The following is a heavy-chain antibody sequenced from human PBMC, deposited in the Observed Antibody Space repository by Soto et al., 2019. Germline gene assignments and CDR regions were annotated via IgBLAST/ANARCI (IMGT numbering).Heavy chain of an antibody. J-gene: IGHJ3*02. CDR1: GFTFSSYA. CDR2: ISYDGSNK. Sequence: GGSLRLSCAASGFTFSSYAMHWVRQAPGKGLEWVAVISYDGSNKYYADSVKGRFTISRDNSKNTLYLQMNSLRAEDTAVYYCARGGRYCSGGSCYFPDAFDIWGQGTVVTVSS. CDR3: ARGGRYCSGGSCYFPDAFDI. V-gene: IGHV3-30-3*01. D-gene: IGHD2-15*01.